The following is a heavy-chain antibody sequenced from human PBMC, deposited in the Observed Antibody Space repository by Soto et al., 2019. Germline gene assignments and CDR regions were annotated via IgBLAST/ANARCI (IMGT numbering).Heavy chain of an antibody. V-gene: IGHV3-23*01. Sequence: EVQLLVSGGGLVQPGGYLRLSCAASGFTFRIYAMNWVRQAPGTGLEWVSVVSGSGGLTYYADSVKRRFTMSTDHSKNTLYLQMKSLRAEDTAVYYCAKEVVVEAAGLTHYYYYGLDVWGQGTTVTVAS. J-gene: IGHJ6*02. D-gene: IGHD2-2*01. CDR2: VSGSGGLT. CDR1: GFTFRIYA. CDR3: AKEVVVEAAGLTHYYYYGLDV.